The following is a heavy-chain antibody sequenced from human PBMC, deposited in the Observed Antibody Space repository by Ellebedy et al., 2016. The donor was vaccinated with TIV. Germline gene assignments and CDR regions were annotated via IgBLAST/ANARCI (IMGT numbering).Heavy chain of an antibody. CDR1: AFTFNSYA. CDR3: ARRKGDGAYVYYFDY. CDR2: ISASSGSA. D-gene: IGHD4-17*01. V-gene: IGHV3-23*01. J-gene: IGHJ4*02. Sequence: GGSLRLXCAASAFTFNSYAMSWVRQAPGKGLEWVSSISASSGSAYYTDSVKGRFTVSRDNSKNTLYLQMNSLRAEDTAVYYCARRKGDGAYVYYFDYWGQGTLVTVSS.